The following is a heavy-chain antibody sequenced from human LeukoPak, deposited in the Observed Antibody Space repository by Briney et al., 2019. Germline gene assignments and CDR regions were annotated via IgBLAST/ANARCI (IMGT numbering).Heavy chain of an antibody. CDR3: ATAMRTTTATAGDYHYYYGMDV. CDR1: GYSINSGYD. D-gene: IGHD4-17*01. CDR2: IYDSGST. Sequence: PSETLSLTCAVAGYSINSGYDWGWIRQPPGKGGEGIGSIYDSGSTYYKPSLKRGVTISVDTSKNQSSLKLSSVTAADTAVYSCATAMRTTTATAGDYHYYYGMDVWGQGTTVTVSS. V-gene: IGHV4-38-2*01. J-gene: IGHJ6*02.